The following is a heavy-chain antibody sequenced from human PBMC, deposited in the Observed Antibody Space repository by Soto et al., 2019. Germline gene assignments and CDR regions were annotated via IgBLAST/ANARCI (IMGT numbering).Heavy chain of an antibody. CDR1: GGTFSSYA. V-gene: IGHV1-69*01. D-gene: IGHD2-15*01. CDR3: ARGGTVVVVAATRAFDI. CDR2: IIPIFGTA. J-gene: IGHJ3*02. Sequence: SVKVSCKASGGTFSSYAISGVRQAPGQGLEWMGGIIPIFGTANYAQKFQGRVTITADESTSTAYMELSSLRSEDTAVYYCARGGTVVVVAATRAFDIWGQGTMVTVSS.